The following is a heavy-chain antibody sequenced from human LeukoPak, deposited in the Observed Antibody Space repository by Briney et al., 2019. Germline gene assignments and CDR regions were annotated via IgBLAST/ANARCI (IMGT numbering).Heavy chain of an antibody. J-gene: IGHJ4*02. V-gene: IGHV4-39*01. CDR3: ARHENIVVVVAATGFDN. D-gene: IGHD2-15*01. CDR2: IYYSGST. Sequence: PSETLSLTCTVSGGSISSSSYYWGWIRQPPGKGLEWIGSIYYSGSTYYNSSLKSRVTISVDTSKNQFSLKLSSVTAADTAVYYCARHENIVVVVAATGFDNWGQGTLVTVSS. CDR1: GGSISSSSYY.